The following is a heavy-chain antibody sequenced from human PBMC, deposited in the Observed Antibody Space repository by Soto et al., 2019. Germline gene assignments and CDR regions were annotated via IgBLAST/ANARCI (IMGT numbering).Heavy chain of an antibody. CDR3: ARDDEYSGNGMDV. Sequence: QVQLVESGGGVVQPGRSLRLSCAASGFTFSNYGMHWVRQAPGKGLEWVAVILNDGSNRYHADSVKDRLTISRDNSKNTLYLQMNRLRAEDTAVYYCARDDEYSGNGMDVWGQGTTVTVS. CDR2: ILNDGSNR. D-gene: IGHD3-10*01. J-gene: IGHJ6*02. CDR1: GFTFSNYG. V-gene: IGHV3-33*01.